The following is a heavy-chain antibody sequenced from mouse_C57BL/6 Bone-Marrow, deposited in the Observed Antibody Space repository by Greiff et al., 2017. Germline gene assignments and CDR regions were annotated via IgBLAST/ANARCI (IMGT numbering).Heavy chain of an antibody. CDR3: ARRGDVGELAWFAY. J-gene: IGHJ3*01. CDR1: GYTFTSYW. Sequence: VQLKQPGAELVKPGASVKLSCKASGYTFTSYWMQWVKQRPGQGLEWIGEIDPSDSYTNYNQKFKGKATLTVDTSSSTAYMQLSSLTSEDSAVYYCARRGDVGELAWFAYWGQGTLVTVSA. D-gene: IGHD3-1*01. V-gene: IGHV1-50*01. CDR2: IDPSDSYT.